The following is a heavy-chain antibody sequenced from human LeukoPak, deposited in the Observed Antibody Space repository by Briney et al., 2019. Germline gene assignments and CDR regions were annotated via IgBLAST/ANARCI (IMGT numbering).Heavy chain of an antibody. CDR2: ISGYNGNT. Sequence: ASVKVSCKASGYTFTSYGISWVRQAPGQGLEWMGWISGYNGNTNSAQKLQGRVSMTTDTSTSTAYMELRSLRSDDTAVYYCARDRSPDFWSGDYRDAFDIWGQGTMVTVSS. CDR3: ARDRSPDFWSGDYRDAFDI. J-gene: IGHJ3*02. V-gene: IGHV1-18*01. D-gene: IGHD3-3*01. CDR1: GYTFTSYG.